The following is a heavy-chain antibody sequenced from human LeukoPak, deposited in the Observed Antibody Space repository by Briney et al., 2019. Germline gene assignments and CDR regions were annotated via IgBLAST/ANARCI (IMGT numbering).Heavy chain of an antibody. CDR1: GFTFRSHA. CDR3: AKDFRIGYSAHFDY. Sequence: GGSLRLSCVGSGFTFRSHAMSWVRQAPEKGLEFVSGIYENGGTTYYADSVKGRFSISRDNSKNTLYLQMDSLRGEDTAVYYCAKDFRIGYSAHFDYWGQGAMVTVSS. D-gene: IGHD2-21*01. J-gene: IGHJ4*02. CDR2: IYENGGTT. V-gene: IGHV3-23*01.